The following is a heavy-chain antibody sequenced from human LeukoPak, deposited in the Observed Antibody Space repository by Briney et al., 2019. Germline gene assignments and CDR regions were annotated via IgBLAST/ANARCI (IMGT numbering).Heavy chain of an antibody. CDR2: ISGSGGST. D-gene: IGHD6-6*01. Sequence: GSLRLSCAASGFTFSSYARNWVRQAPGKGLEWVSAISGSGGSTYYADPVKGRFTIARDNSKSTLYLQMNSLRAEDTAVYYCAKELYSSSSFDYWGQGTLVTVSS. J-gene: IGHJ4*02. CDR3: AKELYSSSSFDY. V-gene: IGHV3-23*01. CDR1: GFTFSSYA.